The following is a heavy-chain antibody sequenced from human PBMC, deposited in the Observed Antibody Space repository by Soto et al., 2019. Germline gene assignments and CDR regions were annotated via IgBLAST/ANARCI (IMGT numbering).Heavy chain of an antibody. CDR1: GGSISSYY. Sequence: SETLSLTCTVSGGSISSYYWSWIRQPPGKGLEWIGYIYYSGSTNYNPPLKSRVTTSVETSKNPFSLKLSSVPAADTAVYYCAGGGTMIVVVFFLMLRRPPSSTLFPYSPLFRSGASETLSLTCTVSGGSISSYYW. V-gene: IGHV4-59*01. D-gene: IGHD3-22*01. CDR2: IYYSGST. J-gene: IGHJ4*01. CDR3: AGGGTMIVVVFFLMLRRPPSSTLFPYSPLFRSGASETLSLTCTVSGGSISSYY.